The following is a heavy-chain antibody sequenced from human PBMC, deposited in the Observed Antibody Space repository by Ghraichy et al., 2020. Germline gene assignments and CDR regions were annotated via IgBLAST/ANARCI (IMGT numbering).Heavy chain of an antibody. V-gene: IGHV3-7*01. CDR3: ARDPDMVLGVIITA. CDR1: GFIFSSYW. Sequence: GGSLRLSCTASGFIFSSYWMSWVRQAPGKGLEWVANIKEDGSERYYVDSVKGRFTISRDKVKNSLSLQMDSLRGEDTAVYYCARDPDMVLGVIITAWGQGALVTVS. J-gene: IGHJ5*02. D-gene: IGHD3-10*01. CDR2: IKEDGSER.